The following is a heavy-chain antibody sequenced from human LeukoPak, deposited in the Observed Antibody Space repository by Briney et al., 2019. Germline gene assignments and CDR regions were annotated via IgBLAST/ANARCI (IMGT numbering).Heavy chain of an antibody. V-gene: IGHV3-23*01. CDR1: GFTFSSYT. Sequence: GGSLRLSCAASGFTFSSYTMSWVRQAPGKGLEWVSAISHTSEYTYHTDSVKGRFTISRDNSKNTLYLQMNSLRAEDTAMYYCAKGSSAGRPYYFDYWGQGTLVTVSS. CDR3: AKGSSAGRPYYFDY. J-gene: IGHJ4*02. D-gene: IGHD3-10*01. CDR2: ISHTSEYT.